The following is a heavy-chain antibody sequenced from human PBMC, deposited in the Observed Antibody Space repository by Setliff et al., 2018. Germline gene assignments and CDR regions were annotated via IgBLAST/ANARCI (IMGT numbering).Heavy chain of an antibody. J-gene: IGHJ6*03. V-gene: IGHV5-10-1*01. Sequence: GESLKISCKSSGYIFTNYWIGWVRQMPGKGPEWMGRIDPTDSYTNYNPSFQGRITISADKSVNTVYVQWSSLKASDTAMYYCARQKYGDYDDENYYYMDVWGKGTTVTVSS. CDR2: IDPTDSYT. CDR3: ARQKYGDYDDENYYYMDV. CDR1: GYIFTNYW. D-gene: IGHD4-17*01.